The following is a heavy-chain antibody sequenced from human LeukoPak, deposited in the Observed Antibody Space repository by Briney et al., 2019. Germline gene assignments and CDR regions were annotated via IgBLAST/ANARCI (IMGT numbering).Heavy chain of an antibody. J-gene: IGHJ4*02. D-gene: IGHD5-24*01. V-gene: IGHV4-34*01. Sequence: PSETLSLTCAVYGGSLRGYYWSWIRQPPGKGLEWIGEINHSGSTNYNPSLKCRVTISVDTSKNQFSLRPTSVTAADTAVYYCARQNYNYYFWGQGTLVTVSS. CDR1: GGSLRGYY. CDR2: INHSGST. CDR3: ARQNYNYYF.